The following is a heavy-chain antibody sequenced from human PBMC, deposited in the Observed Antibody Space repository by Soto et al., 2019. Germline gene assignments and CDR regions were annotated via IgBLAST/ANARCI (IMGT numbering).Heavy chain of an antibody. D-gene: IGHD6-13*01. CDR2: IWYDGSNK. V-gene: IGHV3-33*01. CDR1: GFTFSSYG. CDR3: ARSPKWYSSSWLDY. J-gene: IGHJ4*02. Sequence: LRLSCAASGFTFSSYGMHWVRQAPGKGLEWVAVIWYDGSNKYYADSVKGRFTISRDNSKNTLYLQMNSLRAEDTAVYYCARSPKWYSSSWLDYWGQGTLVTVSS.